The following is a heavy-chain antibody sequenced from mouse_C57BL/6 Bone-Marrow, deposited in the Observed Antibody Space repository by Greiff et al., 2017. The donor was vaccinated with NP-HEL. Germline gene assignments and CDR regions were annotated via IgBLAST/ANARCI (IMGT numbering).Heavy chain of an antibody. Sequence: EVQRVESGGDLVKPGGSLKLSCAASGFTFSSYGMSWVRQTPDKRLEWVATISSGGSYTYYPDSVKGRFTISRDNAKNTLYLQMSSLKSEDTAMYYCARQWYYGTFDYWGQGTTLTVSS. CDR1: GFTFSSYG. D-gene: IGHD1-1*01. J-gene: IGHJ2*01. V-gene: IGHV5-6*01. CDR2: ISSGGSYT. CDR3: ARQWYYGTFDY.